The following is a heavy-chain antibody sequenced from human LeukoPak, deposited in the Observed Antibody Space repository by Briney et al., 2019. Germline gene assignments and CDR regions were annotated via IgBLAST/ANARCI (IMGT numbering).Heavy chain of an antibody. Sequence: GGSLRLSCAASGFTFSNYWMHWVRQAPGKGLVWVSRINIDGSTTDYADSVKGRFTVPRDNAKNTLYLQMNSLRAEDTAVYYCARDPYNWNANWLDPWGQGTLVTVSS. V-gene: IGHV3-74*01. CDR3: ARDPYNWNANWLDP. D-gene: IGHD1-1*01. CDR2: INIDGSTT. CDR1: GFTFSNYW. J-gene: IGHJ5*02.